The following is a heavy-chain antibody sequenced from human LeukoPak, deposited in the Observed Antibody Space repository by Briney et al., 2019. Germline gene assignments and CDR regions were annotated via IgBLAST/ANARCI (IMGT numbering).Heavy chain of an antibody. CDR3: ARLLVEDRWFDP. CDR1: GGSISSGGYY. J-gene: IGHJ5*02. V-gene: IGHV4-31*03. CDR2: IYYSGST. D-gene: IGHD6-6*01. Sequence: PSETLSLTCTVSGGSISSGGYYWSWIRQHPGKGLEWIGYIYYSGSTYYNPSLKSRVTISVDTSKNQFSLKLSSVTAADTAVYYCARLLVEDRWFDPWGQGTLVTVSS.